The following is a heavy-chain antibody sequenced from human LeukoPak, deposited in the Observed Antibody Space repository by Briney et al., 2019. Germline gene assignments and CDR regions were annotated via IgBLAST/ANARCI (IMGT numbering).Heavy chain of an antibody. CDR3: VTGSQIREADY. CDR1: GFTFSSYS. V-gene: IGHV3-21*05. Sequence: GGSLRLSCAASGFTFSSYSMNWVRQAPGKGLEWVSYISSSSSYIYYADSVRGRFTISRDNAKNSLYLQMSGLRADDTAVYYCVTGSQIREADYWGPGTLVTVSS. D-gene: IGHD3-10*01. CDR2: ISSSSSYI. J-gene: IGHJ4*02.